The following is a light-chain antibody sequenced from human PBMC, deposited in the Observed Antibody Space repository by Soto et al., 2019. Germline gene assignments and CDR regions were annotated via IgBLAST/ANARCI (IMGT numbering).Light chain of an antibody. CDR1: SSDIGTYNL. CDR3: SSYTMISTYV. J-gene: IGLJ1*01. Sequence: QSALSQPASVSGSPGQSITISCTGSSSDIGTYNLVSWYQHHPGKAPKLMIYEVSLRPSGISYRFSASKSGNTASLTISGLQAEDEADYYCSSYTMISTYVFGSGTKVTVL. V-gene: IGLV2-14*02. CDR2: EVS.